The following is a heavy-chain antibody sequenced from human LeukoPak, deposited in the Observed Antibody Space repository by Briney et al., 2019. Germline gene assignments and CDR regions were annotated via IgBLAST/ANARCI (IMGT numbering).Heavy chain of an antibody. Sequence: SEALSLTCTVSGGSISSGSYYWVWIRQPPGKGREWIGTIYYSVTTYYNPSLERRVTIAVDTSKNQFSLRLSSVTAADTAVYYCAREVDAAAAYNWFDPWGQGTLVTVSS. CDR3: AREVDAAAAYNWFDP. V-gene: IGHV4-39*07. CDR2: IYYSVTT. J-gene: IGHJ5*02. D-gene: IGHD2-2*01. CDR1: GGSISSGSYY.